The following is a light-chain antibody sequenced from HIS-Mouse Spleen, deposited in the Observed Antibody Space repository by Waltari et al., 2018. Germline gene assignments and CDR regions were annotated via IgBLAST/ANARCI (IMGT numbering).Light chain of an antibody. V-gene: IGLV1-44*01. CDR1: SSNIGSTT. J-gene: IGLJ3*02. Sequence: QSVLTQPPSASGTPGQRVTISCSGSSSNIGSTTVNWYQQPPGPAPKLLIYSNKQRPSGVPDRFSGSKSGTSASLAISGLQSEDEADYYCAAWDDSLNGRVFGGGTKLTVL. CDR3: AAWDDSLNGRV. CDR2: SNK.